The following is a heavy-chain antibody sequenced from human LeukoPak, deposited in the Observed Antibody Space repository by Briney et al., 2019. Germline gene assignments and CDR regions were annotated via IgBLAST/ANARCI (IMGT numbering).Heavy chain of an antibody. V-gene: IGHV3-9*01. Sequence: PGRSLRLSCAASGFTFDDYAMHWVRHAPGKGLEWVSGISWNSGSIGYADSVKGRFTISRDNAKNSLYLQMNSLRAEDTALYYCAKDRGAVADYYFDYWGQGTLVTVSS. CDR2: ISWNSGSI. D-gene: IGHD6-19*01. CDR3: AKDRGAVADYYFDY. CDR1: GFTFDDYA. J-gene: IGHJ4*02.